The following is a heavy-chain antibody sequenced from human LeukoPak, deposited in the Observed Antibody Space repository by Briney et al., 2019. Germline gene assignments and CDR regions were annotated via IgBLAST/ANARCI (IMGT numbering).Heavy chain of an antibody. D-gene: IGHD3-10*01. CDR2: INAGNGNT. V-gene: IGHV1-3*01. J-gene: IGHJ6*04. CDR3: ARAPITMVRGVIYYYGMDV. CDR1: GYTFTSYA. Sequence: LEASVKVSCKVSGYTFTSYAMHWVRQAPGQRLEWMGWINAGNGNTKYSQKFQGRVTITRDTSASTAYMELSSLRSEDTAVYYCARAPITMVRGVIYYYGMDVWGKGTTVTVSS.